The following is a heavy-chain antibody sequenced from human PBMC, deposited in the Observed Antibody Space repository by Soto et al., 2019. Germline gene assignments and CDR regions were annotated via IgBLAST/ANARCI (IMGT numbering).Heavy chain of an antibody. J-gene: IGHJ6*02. Sequence: ASVKVSCKASGYTFTGYYMHWVRQAPGQGLEWMGWINPNSGGTNYAQKFQGWVTMTRDTSISTAYMELSRLRSDDTAVYYCARVSYDYGDYLPSDYYYGMDVWGQGTTVTVSS. D-gene: IGHD4-17*01. CDR2: INPNSGGT. V-gene: IGHV1-2*04. CDR1: GYTFTGYY. CDR3: ARVSYDYGDYLPSDYYYGMDV.